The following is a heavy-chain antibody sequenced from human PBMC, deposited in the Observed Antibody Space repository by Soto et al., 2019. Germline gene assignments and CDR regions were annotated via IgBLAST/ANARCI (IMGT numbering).Heavy chain of an antibody. CDR2: IDPSDSYT. CDR3: ARHSRSAVVVVAATTYYYYGMDV. CDR1: GYSFTSYW. Sequence: GESLKISCKGSGYSFTSYWISWVRQMPGKGLEWMGRIDPSDSYTNYSPSFQGHVTISADKPISTAYLQWSSLKASGTAMYYCARHSRSAVVVVAATTYYYYGMDVWGQGTTVTVS. V-gene: IGHV5-10-1*01. D-gene: IGHD2-15*01. J-gene: IGHJ6*02.